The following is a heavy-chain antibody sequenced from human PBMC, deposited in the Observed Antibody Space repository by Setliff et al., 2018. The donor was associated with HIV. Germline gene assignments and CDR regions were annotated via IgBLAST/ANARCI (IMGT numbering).Heavy chain of an antibody. D-gene: IGHD6-13*01. CDR2: IIPIFGTA. Sequence: GASVKVSCKASGGTFSSYVISWVRQAPGQGLEWMGGIIPIFGTANYAQEFQGRVTITADESTSTAYMELSSLRSDDTAVYYCVRDFSGQQLVGGWFDPWGQGTLVTVSS. CDR3: VRDFSGQQLVGGWFDP. V-gene: IGHV1-69*13. J-gene: IGHJ5*02. CDR1: GGTFSSYV.